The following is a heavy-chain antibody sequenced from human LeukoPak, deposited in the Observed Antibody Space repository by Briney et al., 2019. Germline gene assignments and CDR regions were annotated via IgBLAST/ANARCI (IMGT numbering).Heavy chain of an antibody. CDR1: GGSISSSNW. J-gene: IGHJ6*03. V-gene: IGHV4-4*02. CDR2: IYHSGST. D-gene: IGHD5-18*01. Sequence: SGTLSLTCAVSGGSISSSNWWSWVRPPPGKGLEWIGEIYHSGSTNYNPSLKSRVTISVDTSKNQFSLKLSSVTAADTAVYYCARARPIYYSYGYKWVEDYYYYMDVWGKGTTVTISS. CDR3: ARARPIYYSYGYKWVEDYYYYMDV.